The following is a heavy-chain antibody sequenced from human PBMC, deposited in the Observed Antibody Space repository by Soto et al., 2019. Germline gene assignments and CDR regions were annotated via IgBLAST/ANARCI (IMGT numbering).Heavy chain of an antibody. CDR1: GYTLTELS. CDR2: FDPEDGET. Sequence: ASVKVSCKVSGYTLTELSMHWVRQAPGKGLEWMGGFDPEDGETIYAQKFQGRVTMTEDTSTDTAYMELSSLRSEDTAVYYCARCVHFTVTTLHYYLDVWGKGTTVNVSS. J-gene: IGHJ6*03. D-gene: IGHD4-4*01. CDR3: ARCVHFTVTTLHYYLDV. V-gene: IGHV1-24*01.